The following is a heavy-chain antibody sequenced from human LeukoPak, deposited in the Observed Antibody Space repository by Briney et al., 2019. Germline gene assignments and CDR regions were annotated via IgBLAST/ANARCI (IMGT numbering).Heavy chain of an antibody. CDR3: ARQTRDGSGSRGYFFDF. Sequence: GESLKISCQGSGYIFTHNWIGWVRQKPGKSLEWKGIIYPGDSDTRYSPSFEGQVTISVDKSSSTAYLQWSRLKASDTAIYYCARQTRDGSGSRGYFFDFWGQGTLVTVSS. J-gene: IGHJ4*02. CDR1: GYIFTHNW. CDR2: IYPGDSDT. D-gene: IGHD3-10*01. V-gene: IGHV5-51*01.